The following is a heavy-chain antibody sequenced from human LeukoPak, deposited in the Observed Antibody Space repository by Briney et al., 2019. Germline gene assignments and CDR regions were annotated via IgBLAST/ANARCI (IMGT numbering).Heavy chain of an antibody. D-gene: IGHD3-9*01. CDR2: VSNDGSNQ. J-gene: IGHJ4*02. Sequence: GGSLRLSCAASGFTFTYYAMHWVRQAPGKGLEWVSVVSNDGSNQDYTDSVKGRFIISRDNSKNTLYLQMNSLRAEDTAVYYCAKEGILTGYYPYYFDYWGQGTLVTVSS. CDR3: AKEGILTGYYPYYFDY. V-gene: IGHV3-30-3*01. CDR1: GFTFTYYA.